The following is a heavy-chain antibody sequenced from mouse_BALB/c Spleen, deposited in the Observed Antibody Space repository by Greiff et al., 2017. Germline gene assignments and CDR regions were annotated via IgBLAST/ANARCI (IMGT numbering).Heavy chain of an antibody. J-gene: IGHJ2*01. Sequence: QVQLQQSGAELVRPGVSVKISCKGSGYTFTDYAMHWVKQSHAKSLEWIGVISTYYGDASYNQKFKGKATMTVDKSSSTAYMELARLTSEDSAIYYCARRLTTPFDYWGQGTTLTVSS. V-gene: IGHV1S137*01. CDR1: GYTFTDYA. CDR3: ARRLTTPFDY. D-gene: IGHD1-1*01. CDR2: ISTYYGDA.